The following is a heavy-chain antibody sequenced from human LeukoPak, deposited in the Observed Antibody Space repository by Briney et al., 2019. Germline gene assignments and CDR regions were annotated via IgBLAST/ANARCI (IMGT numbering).Heavy chain of an antibody. CDR2: FDPEDGET. Sequence: ASVKVSCKVSGYTLTEFSMHWVRQAPGKGLEWMGGFDPEDGETIYAQKFQGRVTMTEDTATDTAYMELSSLRSDDTAVYYCARDGDAAMVIGHYWGQGTLVTVSS. CDR3: ARDGDAAMVIGHY. V-gene: IGHV1-24*01. CDR1: GYTLTEFS. J-gene: IGHJ4*02. D-gene: IGHD5-18*01.